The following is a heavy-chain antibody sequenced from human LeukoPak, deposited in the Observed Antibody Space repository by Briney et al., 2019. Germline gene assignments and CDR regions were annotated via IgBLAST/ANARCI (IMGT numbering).Heavy chain of an antibody. D-gene: IGHD4-11*01. Sequence: GGSLRLSCAASGFTFSSYGMHWVRQAPGNGLERVAVISYDGSNKYYADSVKGRFTISRDNSKNTLYLQMNSLRAEDTAVYYCAKDPLTTVTNFYFDYWGQGTLVTVSS. V-gene: IGHV3-30*18. J-gene: IGHJ4*02. CDR2: ISYDGSNK. CDR3: AKDPLTTVTNFYFDY. CDR1: GFTFSSYG.